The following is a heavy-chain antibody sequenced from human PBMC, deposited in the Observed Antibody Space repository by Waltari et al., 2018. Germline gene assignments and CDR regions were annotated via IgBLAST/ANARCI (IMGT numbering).Heavy chain of an antibody. Sequence: QLVESGGGLVKPGGSLRPSCEASALSISASYMSWIRQAPGRGLEWLSYIIISISYTNYTDSVKGRFTISRNNAKNLVYLEMNNLRPEDTAVYFCARDKGDAFWYFDLWGRGTLVSVSS. V-gene: IGHV3-11*06. J-gene: IGHJ2*01. D-gene: IGHD3-16*01. CDR2: IIISISYT. CDR1: ALSISASY. CDR3: ARDKGDAFWYFDL.